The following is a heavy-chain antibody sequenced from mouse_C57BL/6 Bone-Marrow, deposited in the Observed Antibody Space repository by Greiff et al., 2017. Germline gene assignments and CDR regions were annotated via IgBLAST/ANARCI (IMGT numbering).Heavy chain of an antibody. Sequence: EVQLQESGPELVKPGASVKISCKASGYSFTDYNMNWVKQSNGKSLEWIGVINPNYGTTSYNQKFKGKATLTVDQSSSTAYMQRNSLTSEDAAVYYGARLGFTTVVAQDYWGQGTTLTVSS. V-gene: IGHV1-39*01. J-gene: IGHJ2*01. CDR3: ARLGFTTVVAQDY. CDR1: GYSFTDYN. D-gene: IGHD1-1*01. CDR2: INPNYGTT.